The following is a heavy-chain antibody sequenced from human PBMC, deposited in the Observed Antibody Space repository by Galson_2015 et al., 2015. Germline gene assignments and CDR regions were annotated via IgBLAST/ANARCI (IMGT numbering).Heavy chain of an antibody. J-gene: IGHJ5*02. Sequence: SCAASGFTFSTYWMHWVRQAPGKGLVWVARIDGDGTSTTYADSVKGRFTISRDNAKKTLYLQMNSLRAEDTAVYYCTRDHIYSGNGRFNSWGQGTLVTVSS. CDR1: GFTFSTYW. CDR3: TRDHIYSGNGRFNS. V-gene: IGHV3-74*01. D-gene: IGHD5-12*01. CDR2: IDGDGTST.